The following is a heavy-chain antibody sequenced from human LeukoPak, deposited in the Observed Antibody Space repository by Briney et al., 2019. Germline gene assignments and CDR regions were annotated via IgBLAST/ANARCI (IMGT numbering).Heavy chain of an antibody. J-gene: IGHJ4*02. Sequence: ETLSLTCAVYGGSFSGYYWSWIRQPPGKGLEWIGEINHSGSTNYNPSLKSRVTISVDTSKNQFSLKLSSVTAADTAVFYCARARYSSSWSKVYYFDYWGQGTLVTVSS. CDR1: GGSFSGYY. CDR3: ARARYSSSWSKVYYFDY. V-gene: IGHV4-34*01. D-gene: IGHD6-13*01. CDR2: INHSGST.